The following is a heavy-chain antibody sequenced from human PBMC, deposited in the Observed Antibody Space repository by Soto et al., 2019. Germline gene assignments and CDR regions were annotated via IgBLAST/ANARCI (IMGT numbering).Heavy chain of an antibody. V-gene: IGHV1-69*08. CDR2: IIPILGIA. CDR1: GGTFSSYT. D-gene: IGHD2-2*01. Sequence: QVQLVQSGAEVKKPGSSVKVSCKASGGTFSSYTISWVQQAPGQGLEWMGRIIPILGIANYAQKFQGRVTITADKSTSTAYMELSSLRSEDTAVYYCARDVDCSSTSCYFPFYYYYGMDVWGQGTTVTVSS. J-gene: IGHJ6*02. CDR3: ARDVDCSSTSCYFPFYYYYGMDV.